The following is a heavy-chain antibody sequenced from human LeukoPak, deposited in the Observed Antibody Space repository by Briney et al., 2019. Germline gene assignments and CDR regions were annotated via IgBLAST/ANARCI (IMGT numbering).Heavy chain of an antibody. J-gene: IGHJ6*02. CDR3: AKEDYDFWRGYHAPYYYYGMDV. CDR2: IFDSGAPS. CDR1: RITFRHYA. D-gene: IGHD3-3*01. Sequence: GGSLRLSCVASRITFRHYAMNWVRQSPGKGLEWVSSIFDSGAPSYYADSVKGRFTISRDNSKNTLYLQMNSLRAEDTAVYYCAKEDYDFWRGYHAPYYYYGMDVWGQGTTVTLSS. V-gene: IGHV3-23*01.